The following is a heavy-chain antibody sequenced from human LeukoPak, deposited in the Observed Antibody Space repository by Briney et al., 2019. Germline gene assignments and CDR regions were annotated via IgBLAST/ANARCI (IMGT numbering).Heavy chain of an antibody. D-gene: IGHD3-9*01. J-gene: IGHJ4*02. CDR1: GGTFSSYA. CDR3: ARGGHFDWLLGGDFDY. Sequence: GASVKVSCKASGGTFSSYAISWVRQAPGQGLEWMGWMNPNSGNTGYAQKFQGRVTITRNTSIITAYMELNSLRAEDTAVYYCARGGHFDWLLGGDFDYWGQGTLVTVSS. V-gene: IGHV1-8*03. CDR2: MNPNSGNT.